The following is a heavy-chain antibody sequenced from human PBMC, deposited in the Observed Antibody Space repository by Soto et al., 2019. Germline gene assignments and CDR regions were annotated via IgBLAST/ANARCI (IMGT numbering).Heavy chain of an antibody. D-gene: IGHD3-22*01. CDR2: TYYRSKWYS. J-gene: IGHJ4*02. CDR1: GDSVSSNLAS. Sequence: SQTLSLTCVISGDSVSSNLASWSWIRQSPSRGLEWLGRTYYRSKWYSYYAQSVKSRITINPDTSKNQFSLHLSSVTAADTAVYFFARHWTGHYDSSGSDYFDYWGQGALVTVS. CDR3: ARHWTGHYDSSGSDYFDY. V-gene: IGHV6-1*01.